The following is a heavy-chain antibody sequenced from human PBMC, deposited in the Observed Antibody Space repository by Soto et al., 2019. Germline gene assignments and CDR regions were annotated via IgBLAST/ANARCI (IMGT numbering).Heavy chain of an antibody. Sequence: SGTLSVGCAVAWGSIDSHCGNWIRQAQWKGLEWIGYIYYSGSTIYTPSLRGRVPISLDTSNNQFSLRLTSVTAADTAVYYCAREVGACPDSFDSWGQGTLVTGSS. D-gene: IGHD1-26*01. J-gene: IGHJ4*02. V-gene: IGHV4-59*11. CDR2: IYYSGST. CDR1: WGSIDSHC. CDR3: AREVGACPDSFDS.